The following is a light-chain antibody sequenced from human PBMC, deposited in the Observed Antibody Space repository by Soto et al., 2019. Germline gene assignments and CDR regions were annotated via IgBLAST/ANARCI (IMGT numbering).Light chain of an antibody. CDR3: AAWDDSLSGYV. Sequence: QSVLTQPPSASGTAGQRVTISCSGSSSNVGSNFVYWYQRLPGTAPKLLIYSNNQRPSGVPDRFSGSKSGTSASLAISGLRSEDEADYYCAAWDDSLSGYVFGTGTKVTVL. J-gene: IGLJ1*01. V-gene: IGLV1-47*02. CDR2: SNN. CDR1: SSNVGSNF.